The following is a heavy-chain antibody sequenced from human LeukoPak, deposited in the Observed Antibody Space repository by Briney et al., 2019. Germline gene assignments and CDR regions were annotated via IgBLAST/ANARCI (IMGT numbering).Heavy chain of an antibody. V-gene: IGHV1-69*04. CDR1: GGTFSSYA. CDR3: ARDLGEGVDTAMAPYYYYGMDV. D-gene: IGHD5-18*01. J-gene: IGHJ6*02. CDR2: IIPIFGIA. Sequence: GSSVKVSCKASGGTFSSYAISWVRQAPGQGLEWMGRIIPIFGIANYAQKFRGRVTITADKSTSTAYMGLSSLRSEDTAVYYCARDLGEGVDTAMAPYYYYGMDVWGQGTTVTVSS.